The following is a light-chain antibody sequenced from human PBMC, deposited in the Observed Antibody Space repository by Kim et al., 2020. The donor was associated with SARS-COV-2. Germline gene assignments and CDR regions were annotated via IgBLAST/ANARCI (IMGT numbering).Light chain of an antibody. CDR1: DIGSKS. Sequence: APGKTATITCGGDDIGSKSVHWYQQKPGQAPVVVIYYDNDRPSGTPERISGSNSGNTATLTISRVEAGDEADYYCQVWDSRSDRYVFGSGTKVTVL. CDR3: QVWDSRSDRYV. CDR2: YDN. V-gene: IGLV3-21*04. J-gene: IGLJ1*01.